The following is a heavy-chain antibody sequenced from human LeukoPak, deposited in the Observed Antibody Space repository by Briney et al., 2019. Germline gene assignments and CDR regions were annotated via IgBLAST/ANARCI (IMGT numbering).Heavy chain of an antibody. CDR2: ISPRGDIT. J-gene: IGHJ1*01. CDR3: AKDDDWGRFNH. D-gene: IGHD3-16*01. V-gene: IGHV3-23*01. CDR1: GFTFSNYC. Sequence: PGGSLRLSCAASGFTFSNYCMNWVRQAPGKGLEWVSGISPRGDITYYKDSVRGRFTISRDNFKNTVSLQLNSLRAEDTAMYYCAKDDDWGRFNHWGQGTLVTVSS.